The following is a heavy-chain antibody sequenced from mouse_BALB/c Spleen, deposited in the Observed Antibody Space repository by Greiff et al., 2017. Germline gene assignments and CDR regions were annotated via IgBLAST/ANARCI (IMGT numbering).Heavy chain of an antibody. D-gene: IGHD2-3*01. V-gene: IGHV1-5*01. CDR1: GYTFTSYW. CDR2: IYPGNSDT. Sequence: EVQLQESGTVLARPGASVKMSCKASGYTFTSYWMHWVKQRPGQGLEWIGAIYPGNSDTSYNQKFKGKAKLTAVTSTSTAYMELSSLTNEDSAVYYCTRNLYDPYYYAMDYWGQGTSVTVSS. J-gene: IGHJ4*01. CDR3: TRNLYDPYYYAMDY.